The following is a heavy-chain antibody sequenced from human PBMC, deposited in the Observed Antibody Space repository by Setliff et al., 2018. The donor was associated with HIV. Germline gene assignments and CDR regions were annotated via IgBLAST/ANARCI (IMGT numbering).Heavy chain of an antibody. J-gene: IGHJ4*02. D-gene: IGHD3-22*01. Sequence: GASVKVSCKASGYTFTSYGISWVRQAPGQGLEWMGWISAYNGNTDYAQKLQGRVTLTTDTSTSTAYMELRSLRSDDTAVYFCARVGPFEFDSSGYAEFWGQGTPVTVSS. CDR3: ARVGPFEFDSSGYAEF. V-gene: IGHV1-18*01. CDR2: ISAYNGNT. CDR1: GYTFTSYG.